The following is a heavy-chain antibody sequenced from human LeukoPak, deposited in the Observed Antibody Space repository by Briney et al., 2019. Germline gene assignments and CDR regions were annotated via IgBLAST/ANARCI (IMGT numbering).Heavy chain of an antibody. V-gene: IGHV3-23*01. D-gene: IGHD4-17*01. Sequence: GGSLRLSCAASGFTFSSYAMNWVRQAPGKGLEWVAAIRGGGGSTYYADSVKGRFTISRDNSKNTLYLQMNSLRDEDTAVYYCAKARGDATVTTYSVDYWGQGTLVTVSS. CDR2: IRGGGGST. CDR3: AKARGDATVTTYSVDY. CDR1: GFTFSSYA. J-gene: IGHJ4*02.